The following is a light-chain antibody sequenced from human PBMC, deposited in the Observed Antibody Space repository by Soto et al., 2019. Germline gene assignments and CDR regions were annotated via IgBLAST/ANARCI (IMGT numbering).Light chain of an antibody. CDR1: QSVSSN. CDR3: QQYNNWPPWT. CDR2: ASS. Sequence: IVMTQSPATLSVSPGERATLSCRASQSVSSNLAWYQQKPGQAPRLLIYASSTRATGIPARLSGSGSGTEFTLTISSLQPEDFAVYYCQQYNNWPPWTFGQGTKVEIK. J-gene: IGKJ1*01. V-gene: IGKV3-15*01.